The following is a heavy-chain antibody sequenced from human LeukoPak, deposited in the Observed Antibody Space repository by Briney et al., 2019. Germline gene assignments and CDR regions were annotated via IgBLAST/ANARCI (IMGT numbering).Heavy chain of an antibody. D-gene: IGHD3-22*01. V-gene: IGHV4-39*07. CDR1: GGSISSYY. CDR2: IYYSGST. J-gene: IGHJ5*02. Sequence: PSETLSLTCTVPGGSISSYYWSWIRQPPGKGLEWIGSIYYSGSTYYNPSLKSRVTISVDTSKNQFSLKLSSVTAADTAVYYCARVDYYYDSSGYYGARNWFDPWGQGTLVTVSS. CDR3: ARVDYYYDSSGYYGARNWFDP.